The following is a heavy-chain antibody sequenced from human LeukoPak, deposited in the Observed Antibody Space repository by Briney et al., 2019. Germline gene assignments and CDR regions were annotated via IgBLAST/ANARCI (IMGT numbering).Heavy chain of an antibody. CDR3: ATLEIGDYYFDY. Sequence: SETLSLTCTVSGGSISSRPYYWGWVRQPPRKGLEWIGSISYSGSIHYNPSLKSRVTISVDTSKNHFSLRLSSVTAADTAVYYCATLEIGDYYFDYWGQGTLLTVSS. J-gene: IGHJ4*02. V-gene: IGHV4-39*01. D-gene: IGHD2-21*01. CDR2: ISYSGSI. CDR1: GGSISSRPYY.